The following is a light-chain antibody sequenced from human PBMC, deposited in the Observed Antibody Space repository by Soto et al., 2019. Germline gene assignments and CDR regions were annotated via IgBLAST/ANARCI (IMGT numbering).Light chain of an antibody. CDR3: SSYTSSSTSYV. CDR2: EVS. Sequence: QSVLAQPASGSGSPGQSITLSCTGTSIDVGGYNYVSWYQQHPGKAPKLMIYEVSNRPSGVSNRFSGSRSGNTASLTISGLQAEDEADYYCSSYTSSSTSYVFGTGTKVTAL. V-gene: IGLV2-14*01. J-gene: IGLJ1*01. CDR1: SIDVGGYNY.